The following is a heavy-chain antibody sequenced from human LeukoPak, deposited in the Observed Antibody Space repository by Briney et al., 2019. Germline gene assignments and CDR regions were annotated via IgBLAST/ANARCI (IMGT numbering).Heavy chain of an antibody. J-gene: IGHJ4*02. D-gene: IGHD6-19*01. CDR1: GYTFTSYA. V-gene: IGHV1-18*01. CDR2: ISAYNGNT. Sequence: ASVKVSCKASGYTFTSYAMNWVRQAPGQGLEWMGWISAYNGNTNYAQKLQGRVTMTTDTSTTTAYMELRSLRSDDTAVYYCARDGSSGWYGYFDYWGQGTLVTVSS. CDR3: ARDGSSGWYGYFDY.